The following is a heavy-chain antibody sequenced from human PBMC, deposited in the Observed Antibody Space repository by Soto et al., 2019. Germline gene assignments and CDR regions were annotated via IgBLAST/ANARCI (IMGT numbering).Heavy chain of an antibody. CDR2: IIPIHGTT. D-gene: IGHD3-16*01. J-gene: IGHJ4*02. CDR3: ARGWGLVS. V-gene: IGHV1-69*01. Sequence: QMEQSGAQVRKPGSSVKVSCKPSGGSLTSYPMAWVRQAPGQGFEWMGGIIPIHGTTEYAQKFQGRVTITADESTNRATLELTGLTSEDTAVYYCARGWGLVSWGQGTLVTVSS. CDR1: GGSLTSYP.